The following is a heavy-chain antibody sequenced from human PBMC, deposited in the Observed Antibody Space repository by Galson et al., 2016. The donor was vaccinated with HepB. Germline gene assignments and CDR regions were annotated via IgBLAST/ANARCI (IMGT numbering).Heavy chain of an antibody. CDR2: TRNKGNSYTT. D-gene: IGHD3-22*01. CDR3: ARDATLIVSKLYYSYGMDV. Sequence: SLRLSCAASGFTLNDHNMDWVRQAPGKGLEWVGRTRNKGNSYTTEFAASVKGRFTISRDDSKNSLYLQMNSLKTEDTAVYYCARDATLIVSKLYYSYGMDVWGQGTTVTVSS. V-gene: IGHV3-72*01. J-gene: IGHJ6*02. CDR1: GFTLNDHN.